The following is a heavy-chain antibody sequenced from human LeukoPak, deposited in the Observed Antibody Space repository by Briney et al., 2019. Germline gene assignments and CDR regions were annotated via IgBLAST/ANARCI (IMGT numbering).Heavy chain of an antibody. Sequence: ASVKASCKASGYTFTSYYMHWVRQAPGQGLEWMGIINPSGGSTSYAQKFQGRVTMTRDTSTSTVYMELSSLRSEDTAVYYCASPAGGGIAAAGLDYWGQGTLVTVSS. CDR2: INPSGGST. CDR3: ASPAGGGIAAAGLDY. D-gene: IGHD6-13*01. V-gene: IGHV1-46*03. J-gene: IGHJ4*02. CDR1: GYTFTSYY.